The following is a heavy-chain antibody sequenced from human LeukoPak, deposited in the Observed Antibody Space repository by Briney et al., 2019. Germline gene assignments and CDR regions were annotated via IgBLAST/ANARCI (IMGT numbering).Heavy chain of an antibody. J-gene: IGHJ5*02. CDR2: IYYSGST. Sequence: SQTLSLTCTVSGGSISSGGYYWSWIRQHPGKGLEWIGYIYYSGSTYYNPSLKSRVTISVDTSKNQFSLKLTSVTAADTAVYYCARGYVDENWFDPWGQGTLVTVSS. CDR1: GGSISSGGYY. D-gene: IGHD1-1*01. CDR3: ARGYVDENWFDP. V-gene: IGHV4-31*03.